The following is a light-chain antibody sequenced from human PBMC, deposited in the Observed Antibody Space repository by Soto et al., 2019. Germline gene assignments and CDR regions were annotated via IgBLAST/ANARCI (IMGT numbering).Light chain of an antibody. CDR1: QRVSRY. J-gene: IGKJ2*01. V-gene: IGKV3-11*01. CDR3: QQRSNWPMYT. Sequence: DIVLTQSPDTLSLSPGERAPLSCRASQRVSRYLAWYQQIPGQAPRLLIYDASNRATGIPARFSGSGSGTDFTLTISSLEPEDFAVYYCQQRSNWPMYTFGQGTKVDI. CDR2: DAS.